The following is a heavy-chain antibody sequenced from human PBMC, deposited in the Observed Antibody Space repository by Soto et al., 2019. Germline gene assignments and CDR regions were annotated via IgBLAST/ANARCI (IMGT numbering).Heavy chain of an antibody. V-gene: IGHV3-33*01. D-gene: IGHD2-2*01. CDR2: IWYDGSNK. J-gene: IGHJ6*02. CDR3: ARDRWEQSVLGGYCSSTSCYYYYGMDV. Sequence: QVQLVESGGGVVQPGRSLRLSCAASGFTFSSYGMHWVRQAPGKRLEWVAVIWYDGSNKYYADSVKGRFTISRDNSKNTLYLQMNSLRAEDTAVYYCARDRWEQSVLGGYCSSTSCYYYYGMDVWGQGTTVTVSS. CDR1: GFTFSSYG.